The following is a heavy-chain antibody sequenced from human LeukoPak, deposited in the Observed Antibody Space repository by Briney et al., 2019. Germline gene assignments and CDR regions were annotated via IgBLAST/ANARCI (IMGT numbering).Heavy chain of an antibody. V-gene: IGHV4-4*07. CDR2: IYTSGST. Sequence: PSETLSLTCTVSGGSISSYYWSWIRQPAGKGLEWIGRIYTSGSTNYNPSLKSRVTISVDTSKNQFSLKLSSVTAADTAVYYCARARSSGYLSFDNWFDPWGQGTLVTVSS. CDR3: ARARSSGYLSFDNWFDP. CDR1: GGSISSYY. J-gene: IGHJ5*02. D-gene: IGHD3-22*01.